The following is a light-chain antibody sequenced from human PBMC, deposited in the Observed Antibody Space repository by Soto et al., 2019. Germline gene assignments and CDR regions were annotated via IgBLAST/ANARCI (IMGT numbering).Light chain of an antibody. J-gene: IGKJ4*01. CDR2: GAS. Sequence: EIVMTQSPATLSVSPGERATLSCRASQSGSSNLAWYQQKPGHAPRLLIYGASTRATGIPARFSGSGSGTEFTLTISSLQSEDFAVYYCQPYNNWPLTFGGGTKVEIK. CDR1: QSGSSN. V-gene: IGKV3-15*01. CDR3: QPYNNWPLT.